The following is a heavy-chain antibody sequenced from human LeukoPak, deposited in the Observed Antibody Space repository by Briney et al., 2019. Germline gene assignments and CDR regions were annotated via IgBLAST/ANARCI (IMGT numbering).Heavy chain of an antibody. Sequence: ASVKVSCKASGYTFTSYAMHWGRQAPGQRLEGMGWINAGNGNTKYSQKFQGRVTITRDTSASTAYMELSSLRSEDTAVYYCARGPLRFAYFDYWGQGTLVTVSS. CDR2: INAGNGNT. V-gene: IGHV1-3*01. D-gene: IGHD3-3*01. CDR1: GYTFTSYA. CDR3: ARGPLRFAYFDY. J-gene: IGHJ4*02.